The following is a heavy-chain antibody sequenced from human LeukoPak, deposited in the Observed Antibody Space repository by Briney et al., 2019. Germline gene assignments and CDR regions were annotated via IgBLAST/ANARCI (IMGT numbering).Heavy chain of an antibody. CDR2: INSDGSST. D-gene: IGHD6-13*01. J-gene: IGHJ4*02. CDR1: GFTFSSYA. Sequence: PGGSLRLSCAASGFTFSSYAMHWVRQAPGKGLVWVSRINSDGSSTSYADSVKGRFTISRDKAKNTLYLQMNSLRGEDTAVYYCARAFTGIAAAGFDYCGQGTLVTVSS. CDR3: ARAFTGIAAAGFDY. V-gene: IGHV3-74*01.